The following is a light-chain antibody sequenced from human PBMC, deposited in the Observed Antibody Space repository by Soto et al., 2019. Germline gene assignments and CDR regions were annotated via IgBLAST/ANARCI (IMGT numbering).Light chain of an antibody. Sequence: DIQMTQSPSSLSASGGDRVTSTCRASQSISSYLNWYQQKPGKAPKLLIYAASSLQSGVPSRFSGSGSGTDFTLTISSLQPEDFATYYCQQSYSTPRTFGQGTKVEIK. CDR1: QSISSY. J-gene: IGKJ1*01. V-gene: IGKV1-39*01. CDR2: AAS. CDR3: QQSYSTPRT.